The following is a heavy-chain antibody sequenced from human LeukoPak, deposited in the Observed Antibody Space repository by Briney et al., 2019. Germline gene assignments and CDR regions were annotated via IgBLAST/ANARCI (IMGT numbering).Heavy chain of an antibody. D-gene: IGHD6-19*01. V-gene: IGHV3-43*02. Sequence: GGSLRLSCAASGFTFDDYAMHWVRQAPGKGLEWVSLISGDGGSTYCADSVKGRFTISRDNSKNSLYLQMNSLRTEDTALYCCAKAYNSGADYWGQGTLLSV. J-gene: IGHJ4*02. CDR2: ISGDGGST. CDR1: GFTFDDYA. CDR3: AKAYNSGADY.